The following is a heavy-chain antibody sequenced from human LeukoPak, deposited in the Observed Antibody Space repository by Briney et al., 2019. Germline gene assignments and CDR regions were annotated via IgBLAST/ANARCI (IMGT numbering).Heavy chain of an antibody. CDR3: ARFFLGATANYFDY. J-gene: IGHJ4*02. D-gene: IGHD1-26*01. CDR2: IYSSGST. Sequence: SETLSLTCTVSGGSISANYWIWMRQSAGKGLEYIGRIYSSGSTNYNPSLKSRVTISVDTSKNQFSLKLSSVTAADTAVYYCARFFLGATANYFDYWGQGTLVTVSS. CDR1: GGSISANY. V-gene: IGHV4-4*07.